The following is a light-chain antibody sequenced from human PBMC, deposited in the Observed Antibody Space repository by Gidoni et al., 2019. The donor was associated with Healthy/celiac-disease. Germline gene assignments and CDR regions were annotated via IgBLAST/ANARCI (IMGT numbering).Light chain of an antibody. CDR1: QSVLYSSNNKNY. Sequence: TINCKSSQSVLYSSNNKNYLAWYQQKPGQPPKLLIYWASTRESGVPDRFSGSGSGTDFTLTISSLQAEDVAVYYCQQYYSTPPTFGQGTKVEIK. J-gene: IGKJ1*01. CDR3: QQYYSTPPT. CDR2: WAS. V-gene: IGKV4-1*01.